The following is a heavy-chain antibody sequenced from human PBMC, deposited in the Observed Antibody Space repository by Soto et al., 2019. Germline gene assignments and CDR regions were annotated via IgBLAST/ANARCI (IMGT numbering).Heavy chain of an antibody. CDR1: GFTFSSYS. Sequence: GGSLRLSCAASGFTFSSYSMNWVRQAPGKGLEWVSYISSSSSTIYYADSVKGRFTISRDNAKNPLYLQMNSLRDEDTAVYYCATTPGTPRDYWGQGTLVTVSS. CDR3: ATTPGTPRDY. J-gene: IGHJ4*02. V-gene: IGHV3-48*02. D-gene: IGHD1-1*01. CDR2: ISSSSSTI.